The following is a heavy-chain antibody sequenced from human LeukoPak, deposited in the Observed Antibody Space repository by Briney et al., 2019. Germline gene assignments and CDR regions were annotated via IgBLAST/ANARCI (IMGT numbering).Heavy chain of an antibody. CDR3: ARLRRIWNDVEFVDS. CDR2: ISSSGSTI. CDR1: GFTFSDSY. V-gene: IGHV3-11*01. J-gene: IGHJ4*02. Sequence: GGSLRLSCAASGFTFSDSYMSWIRQAPGKGLEWVSYISSSGSTIYYADSVKGRFTISRDSAKNSLFLQMNSLRAEDSAVYFCARLRRIWNDVEFVDSWGQGTLVTVSS. D-gene: IGHD1-1*01.